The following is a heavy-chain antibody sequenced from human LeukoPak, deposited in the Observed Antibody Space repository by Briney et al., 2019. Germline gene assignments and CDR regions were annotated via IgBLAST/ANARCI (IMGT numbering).Heavy chain of an antibody. Sequence: GRSLRLSCAASGFTFSSYAMHWVRQAPGKGLEWVAVISYDGSNKYYADSVKGRFTISRGNSKNTLYLQMNSLRAEDTAVYYCARDAGGSTVTTSDFDYWGQGTLVTVSS. V-gene: IGHV3-30-3*01. CDR3: ARDAGGSTVTTSDFDY. CDR2: ISYDGSNK. CDR1: GFTFSSYA. J-gene: IGHJ4*02. D-gene: IGHD4-17*01.